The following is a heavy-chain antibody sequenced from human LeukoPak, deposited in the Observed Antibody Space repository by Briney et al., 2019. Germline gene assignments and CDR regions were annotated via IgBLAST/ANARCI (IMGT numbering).Heavy chain of an antibody. V-gene: IGHV3-11*01. D-gene: IGHD3-10*01. Sequence: GGSLRLSCAASGFTFSDYYMSWIRQAPGKGLEWVSYISSSGSTIYYADSVKGRFTISGDNAKNSLYLQMNSLRAEDTAVYYCARVGRTEGPFYGSGSYPKTLGGWFDPWGQGTLVTVSS. J-gene: IGHJ5*02. CDR1: GFTFSDYY. CDR3: ARVGRTEGPFYGSGSYPKTLGGWFDP. CDR2: ISSSGSTI.